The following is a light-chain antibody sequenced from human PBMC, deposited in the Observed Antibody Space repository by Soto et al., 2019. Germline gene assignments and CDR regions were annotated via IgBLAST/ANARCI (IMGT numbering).Light chain of an antibody. CDR1: QSDSSSY. V-gene: IGKV3-20*01. Sequence: EIVLTQSPGTLSLSPGERATLSCRASQSDSSSYLAWYQQKPGQAPRLLIYGASSRATGIPDRFSGSGSGTDFTLTISRLEPEDFAVYYCQQYSGSPGFTFGPGTKVDIK. CDR3: QQYSGSPGFT. CDR2: GAS. J-gene: IGKJ3*01.